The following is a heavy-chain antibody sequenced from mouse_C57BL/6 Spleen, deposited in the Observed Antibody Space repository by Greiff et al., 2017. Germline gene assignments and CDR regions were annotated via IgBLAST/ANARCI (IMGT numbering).Heavy chain of an antibody. Sequence: QVQLKQSGAELVKPGASVKMSCKASGYTFTSYWITWVKQRPGQGLAWLGDIYPGSGSTNYNEQFKSKATLTVDTSSSTAYMQLSSLTSEDSAVYYCARLYDYDGYAMDYWGQGTSVTVSS. CDR2: IYPGSGST. V-gene: IGHV1-55*01. CDR1: GYTFTSYW. J-gene: IGHJ4*01. CDR3: ARLYDYDGYAMDY. D-gene: IGHD2-4*01.